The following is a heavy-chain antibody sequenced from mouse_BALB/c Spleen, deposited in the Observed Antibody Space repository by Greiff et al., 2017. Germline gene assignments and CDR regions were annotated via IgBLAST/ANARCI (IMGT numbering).Heavy chain of an antibody. V-gene: IGHV1-54*01. CDR1: GYAFTNYL. J-gene: IGHJ4*01. Sequence: VKLMESGAELVRPGTSVKVSCKASGYAFTNYLIEWVKQRPGQGLEWIGVINPGSGGTNYNEKFKGKATLTADKSSSTAYMQLSSLTSDDSAVYFCARRGGAYYGNYDAMDYWGQGTSVTVSS. CDR2: INPGSGGT. D-gene: IGHD2-10*01. CDR3: ARRGGAYYGNYDAMDY.